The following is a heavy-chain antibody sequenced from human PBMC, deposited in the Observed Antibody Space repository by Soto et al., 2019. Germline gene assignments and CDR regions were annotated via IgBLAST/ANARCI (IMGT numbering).Heavy chain of an antibody. CDR3: AKDRVVSSWILYYGMDV. CDR1: GFTFSSYG. V-gene: IGHV3-30*18. CDR2: ISYDGSNK. Sequence: GVLRLSCAASGFTFSSYGMHWVRQAPGKGLEWVAVISYDGSNKYYADSVKGRFTISRDNSKNTLYLQMNSLRAEDTAVYYCAKDRVVSSWILYYGMDVWGQGTTVTVSS. D-gene: IGHD6-13*01. J-gene: IGHJ6*02.